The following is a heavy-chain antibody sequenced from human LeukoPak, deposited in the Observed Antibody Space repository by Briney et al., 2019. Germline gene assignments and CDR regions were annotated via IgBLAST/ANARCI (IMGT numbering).Heavy chain of an antibody. CDR2: ISSTGSAK. CDR3: AKERRGYSYGYIDY. CDR1: GFTFSTYN. Sequence: GGSLRLSCAASGFTFSTYNMNWVRQAPGKGLEWVSSISSTGSAKYYADSVRGRLPIYRDNANHSLYLQMNSLRAEDTAVYYCAKERRGYSYGYIDYWGQGSLVSVSS. V-gene: IGHV3-21*01. J-gene: IGHJ4*02. D-gene: IGHD5-18*01.